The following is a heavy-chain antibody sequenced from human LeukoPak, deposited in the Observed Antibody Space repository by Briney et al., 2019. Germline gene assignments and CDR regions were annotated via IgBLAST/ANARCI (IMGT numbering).Heavy chain of an antibody. CDR1: GYTFTGYY. Sequence: ASVKVSCNSSGYTFTGYYMHWVRQAPGQGFEWMGWINPNSGGTHYAQKFQGRVTMTRDTSINTAYMELSRLRSDDTAIYYCARGSSIVTSTIDWFDPWGQGALVAVSS. V-gene: IGHV1-2*02. D-gene: IGHD1-26*01. J-gene: IGHJ5*02. CDR3: ARGSSIVTSTIDWFDP. CDR2: INPNSGGT.